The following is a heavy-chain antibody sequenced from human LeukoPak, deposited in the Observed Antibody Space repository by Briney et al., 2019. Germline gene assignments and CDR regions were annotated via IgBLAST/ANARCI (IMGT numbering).Heavy chain of an antibody. CDR3: ARSDGIVGEEAWFDP. CDR1: GGSISTFH. CDR2: IFSSDIT. D-gene: IGHD1-26*01. J-gene: IGHJ5*02. Sequence: SETLSLTCSVSGGSISTFHWHWIRQPPGKGLEWVGYIFSSDITNYNPSLRSRVTISVATSKNQFSLKLRSVTAADTAVYFCARSDGIVGEEAWFDPWGQGTLVTVSS. V-gene: IGHV4-4*09.